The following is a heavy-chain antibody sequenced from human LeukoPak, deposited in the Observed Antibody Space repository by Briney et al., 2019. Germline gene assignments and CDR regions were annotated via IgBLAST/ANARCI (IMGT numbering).Heavy chain of an antibody. V-gene: IGHV3-30*04. CDR1: GFTFSSYA. J-gene: IGHJ4*02. D-gene: IGHD7-27*01. Sequence: GRSLRLSCAASGFTFSSYAMHWVRQAPGKGLEWVAVISYDGSNKYYADSVKGRFTISRDNSKNTLYLQMNSLRAEDTAVYYCARDLGWNNYWGQGTLVTVSS. CDR3: ARDLGWNNY. CDR2: ISYDGSNK.